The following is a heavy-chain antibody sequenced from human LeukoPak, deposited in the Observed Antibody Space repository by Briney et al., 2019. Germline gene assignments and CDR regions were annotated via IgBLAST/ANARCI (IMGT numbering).Heavy chain of an antibody. D-gene: IGHD6-13*01. J-gene: IGHJ6*03. V-gene: IGHV3-21*01. CDR1: GFTFSAYT. Sequence: GGSLRLSCAASGFTFSAYTMNWARQAPGKGLEWVSSIGRSGNYIYHADSVKGRFTISRDNAKNSLYLQMSSLRAEDTAVYYCARQAGPYYMDVWGKGTTVTVSS. CDR3: ARQAGPYYMDV. CDR2: IGRSGNYI.